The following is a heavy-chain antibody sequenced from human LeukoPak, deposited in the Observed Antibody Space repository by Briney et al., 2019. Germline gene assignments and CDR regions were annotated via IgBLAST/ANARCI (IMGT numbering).Heavy chain of an antibody. D-gene: IGHD5-18*01. CDR1: GFTFSSYG. V-gene: IGHV3-33*06. CDR2: IWYDGSNK. J-gene: IGHJ6*03. CDR3: AKGGYSYGYLYYYMDV. Sequence: GGSLRLSCAASGFTFSSYGMHWVSQAPGKGLEWVAVIWYDGSNKYYADSVKGRFTISRDNSKNTLYLQMNSLRAEDTAVYYCAKGGYSYGYLYYYMDVWGKGTTVTVSS.